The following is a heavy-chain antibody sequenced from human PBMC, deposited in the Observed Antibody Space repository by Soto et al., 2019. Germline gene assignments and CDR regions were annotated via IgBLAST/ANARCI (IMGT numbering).Heavy chain of an antibody. Sequence: ASVKVSCKASGYTFTSYGISWVRQAPGQGLEWMGWISAYNGNTNYAQKLQGRVTMTTDTSTSTVYMELSSLRSEDTAVYYCARDPPRPGELKGVGESDYWGQGTLVTVSS. CDR3: ARDPPRPGELKGVGESDY. D-gene: IGHD3-10*01. V-gene: IGHV1-18*01. CDR2: ISAYNGNT. CDR1: GYTFTSYG. J-gene: IGHJ4*02.